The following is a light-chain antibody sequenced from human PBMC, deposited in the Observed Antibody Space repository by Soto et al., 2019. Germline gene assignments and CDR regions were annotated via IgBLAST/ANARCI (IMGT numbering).Light chain of an antibody. CDR3: QQSYSSPWT. Sequence: EVVLTQSPGTLSLSPGERATLSCRASQSVRSSYLAWYQQRRGQAPRLLFYGASSRVTGIPDRFSGSRSRTDFTLTISRLEPEDFAVYYCQQSYSSPWTFGQGTQVEIK. CDR2: GAS. V-gene: IGKV3-20*01. CDR1: QSVRSSY. J-gene: IGKJ1*01.